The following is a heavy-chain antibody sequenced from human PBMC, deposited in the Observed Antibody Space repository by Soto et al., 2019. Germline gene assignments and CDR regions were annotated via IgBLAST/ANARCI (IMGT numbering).Heavy chain of an antibody. J-gene: IGHJ4*02. Sequence: GGSLRLSCAASGFTFNSYGMHWVRQGPGNGLEWVAFISYDSTKTYYADSVKGRFTISRDNSNSALYVQMNSLRAEDTAVYYCANALTGYYWGQGTLVTVSS. V-gene: IGHV3-30*18. D-gene: IGHD3-16*01. CDR1: GFTFNSYG. CDR3: ANALTGYY. CDR2: ISYDSTKT.